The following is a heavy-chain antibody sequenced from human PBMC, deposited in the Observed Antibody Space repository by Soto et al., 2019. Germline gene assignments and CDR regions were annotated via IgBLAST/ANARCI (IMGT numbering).Heavy chain of an antibody. CDR2: ISKDGSVK. D-gene: IGHD2-8*02. V-gene: IGHV3-30*03. CDR1: GFTFSTYG. CDR3: TGGVASGY. J-gene: IGHJ4*02. Sequence: QVQLVESGGGVVQPGRSLRLSCAASGFTFSTYGMHWVRQAPGKGLEWVAVISKDGSVKYYADSVKGRFTISRDNSKNTLYLQMNSLGAEDTAAYYCTGGVASGYWGREPWSPSPQ.